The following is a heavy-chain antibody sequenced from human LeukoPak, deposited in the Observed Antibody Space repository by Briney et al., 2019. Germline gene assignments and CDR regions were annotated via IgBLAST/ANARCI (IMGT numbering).Heavy chain of an antibody. D-gene: IGHD5-12*01. CDR1: GGSFSGYY. CDR3: ARVSTWLRLPDY. J-gene: IGHJ4*02. Sequence: SETLSLTCAVYGGSFSGYYWSWIRQPPGKGLEWIGEINHSGSTNYNPSLKSRVTISVGTSKNQFSLKLSSVTAADTAVYYCARVSTWLRLPDYWGQGTLVTVSS. V-gene: IGHV4-34*01. CDR2: INHSGST.